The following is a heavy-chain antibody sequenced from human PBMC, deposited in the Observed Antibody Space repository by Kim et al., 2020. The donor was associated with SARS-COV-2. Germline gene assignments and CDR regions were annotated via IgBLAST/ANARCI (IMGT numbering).Heavy chain of an antibody. V-gene: IGHV4-39*07. CDR2: SGSA. CDR3: ARDGTLDY. Sequence: SGSAYYNPSLKSRVTISVDTSKNQFSLKLSSVTAADTAVYYCARDGTLDYWGQGTLVTVSS. D-gene: IGHD6-13*01. J-gene: IGHJ4*02.